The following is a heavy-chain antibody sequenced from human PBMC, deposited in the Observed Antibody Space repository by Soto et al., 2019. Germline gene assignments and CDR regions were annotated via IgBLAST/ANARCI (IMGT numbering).Heavy chain of an antibody. J-gene: IGHJ4*02. CDR2: IKQAGTEN. V-gene: IGHV3-7*04. CDR1: GFTFSNYW. Sequence: EVQLVESGGGLVQPGGSLRLSCAASGFTFSNYWMSWVSQAPGKGLEWVANIKQAGTENNDVDSVRGRFTISRDNAKNSLDLQVNSLTAAATAVYYCARVSIWGQGPLVTVSS. CDR3: ARVSI.